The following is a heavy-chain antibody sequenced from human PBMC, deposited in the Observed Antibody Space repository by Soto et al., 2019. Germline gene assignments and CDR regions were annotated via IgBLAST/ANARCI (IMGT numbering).Heavy chain of an antibody. J-gene: IGHJ4*02. V-gene: IGHV2-26*01. Sequence: SGPTLVNPTETLTLTCTVSGFSLSNARMGVSWIRQPPGKALEWLAHIFSNDEKSYSTSLKSRLTISKDTSKSQVVLTMTNMDPVDTATYYCARGIAVAGTSALVDYWGQGTLVTVSS. CDR3: ARGIAVAGTSALVDY. D-gene: IGHD6-19*01. CDR1: GFSLSNARMG. CDR2: IFSNDEK.